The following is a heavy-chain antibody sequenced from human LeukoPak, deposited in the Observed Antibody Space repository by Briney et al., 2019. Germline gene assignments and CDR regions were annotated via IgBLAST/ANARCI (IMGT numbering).Heavy chain of an antibody. CDR2: IYYSGST. V-gene: IGHV4-61*01. Sequence: LSETLSLTCTVSGGSISSSSYYWSWIRQPPGKGLEWIGYIYYSGSTNYNPSLKSRVTISVDTSKNQFSLKLSSVTAADTAVYYCAREGRMSGYDPFDYWGQGTLVTVSS. J-gene: IGHJ4*02. D-gene: IGHD5-12*01. CDR1: GGSISSSSYY. CDR3: AREGRMSGYDPFDY.